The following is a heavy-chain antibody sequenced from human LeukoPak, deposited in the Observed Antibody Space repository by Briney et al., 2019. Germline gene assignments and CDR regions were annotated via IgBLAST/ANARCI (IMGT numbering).Heavy chain of an antibody. CDR1: GYSFTSYW. Sequence: GESLKISCKGSGYSFTSYWIAWVRQMPGKGLEWMGIIYPGDSGTRYSPSFQGQVTISADKSISTAYLQWSSLKASDTAMYYCARPSRNSSGYRVAFDIWGQGTMVTVSS. CDR2: IYPGDSGT. CDR3: ARPSRNSSGYRVAFDI. D-gene: IGHD3-22*01. J-gene: IGHJ3*02. V-gene: IGHV5-51*01.